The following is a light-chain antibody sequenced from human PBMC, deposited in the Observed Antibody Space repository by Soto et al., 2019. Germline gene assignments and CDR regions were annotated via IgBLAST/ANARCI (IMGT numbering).Light chain of an antibody. CDR1: SSDIGGYNY. J-gene: IGLJ3*02. CDR2: EVS. Sequence: QSALTQPASVSGSPGQSITISCTGTSSDIGGYNYVSWYQQHPGNPPKLMIYEVSNRPSGVSNRFSGSKSGNTASLTISGLQAEDEADYYCSSHTTSNTQVFGGGTQLTGL. V-gene: IGLV2-14*01. CDR3: SSHTTSNTQV.